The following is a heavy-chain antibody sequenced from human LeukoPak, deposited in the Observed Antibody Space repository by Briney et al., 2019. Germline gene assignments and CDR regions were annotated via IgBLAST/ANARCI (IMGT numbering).Heavy chain of an antibody. CDR1: GFTFSSYG. CDR2: ISYDGSNK. Sequence: GRSLRLSCAASGFTFSSYGMHWVRQAPGKGLEWVAVISYDGSNKYYADSVKGRFTISRDNSKNTLYLQMNSLRAEDTAVYYCAKATTSLTNWFDPWGQGTLVTVSS. D-gene: IGHD1-14*01. CDR3: AKATTSLTNWFDP. J-gene: IGHJ5*02. V-gene: IGHV3-30*18.